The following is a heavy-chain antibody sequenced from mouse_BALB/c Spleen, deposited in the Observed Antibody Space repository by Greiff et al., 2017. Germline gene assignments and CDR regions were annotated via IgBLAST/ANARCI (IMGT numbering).Heavy chain of an antibody. CDR2: INPYNDGT. Sequence: EVQLQQSGPELVKPGASVKMSCKASGYTFTSYVMHWVKQKPGQGLEWIGYINPYNDGTKYNEKFKGKATLTSDKSSSTAYMELSSLTSEDSAVYYCARGSTTARAWFAYWGQGTLVTVSA. J-gene: IGHJ3*01. CDR1: GYTFTSYV. CDR3: ARGSTTARAWFAY. V-gene: IGHV1-14*01. D-gene: IGHD1-2*01.